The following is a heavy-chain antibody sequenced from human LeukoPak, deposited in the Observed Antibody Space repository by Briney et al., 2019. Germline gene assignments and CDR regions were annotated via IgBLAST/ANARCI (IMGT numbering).Heavy chain of an antibody. CDR2: ISAYNGNT. CDR1: GYTFTSYG. J-gene: IGHJ5*02. Sequence: ASVKVSCKASGYTFTSYGISWVRQAPGQGLEWMGWISAYNGNTNYAQKLQGRVTMTTDTSTSTAYMELRGLRSDDTAVYYCARDLTTVTIWMSGWFDPWGQGTLVTVSS. V-gene: IGHV1-18*01. CDR3: ARDLTTVTIWMSGWFDP. D-gene: IGHD4-17*01.